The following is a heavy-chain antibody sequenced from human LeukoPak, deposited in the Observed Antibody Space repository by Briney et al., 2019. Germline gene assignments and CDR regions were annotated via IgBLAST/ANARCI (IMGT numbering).Heavy chain of an antibody. V-gene: IGHV4-39*07. CDR1: GGSISSSSYY. CDR2: IYYSGST. J-gene: IGHJ4*02. Sequence: SETLSLTCTVSGGSISSSSYYWGWIRQPPGKGLELIGSIYYSGSTYYNPSLKSRVTISVDTSKNQFSLKLSSVTAADTAVYYCARDSRGIAAAGGWGQGTLVTVSS. D-gene: IGHD6-13*01. CDR3: ARDSRGIAAAGG.